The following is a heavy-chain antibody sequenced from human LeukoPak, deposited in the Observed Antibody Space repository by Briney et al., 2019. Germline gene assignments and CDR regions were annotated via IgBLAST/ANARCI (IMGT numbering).Heavy chain of an antibody. D-gene: IGHD1-26*01. V-gene: IGHV3-74*01. CDR3: AKVPSWEPNDAFDI. Sequence: GGSLRLSCAASGFTFSSYWMNWVRQAPGKGLVWVSRIASDGSSTTYADSVKGRFTISRDNSKNTLYLQMNSLRAEDTAVYYCAKVPSWEPNDAFDIWGQGTMVTVSS. J-gene: IGHJ3*02. CDR1: GFTFSSYW. CDR2: IASDGSST.